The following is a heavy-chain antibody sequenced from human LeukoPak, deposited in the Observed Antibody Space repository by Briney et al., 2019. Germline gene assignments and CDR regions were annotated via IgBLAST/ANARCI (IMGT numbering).Heavy chain of an antibody. CDR1: GFTFSSYA. CDR2: ISYDGSNK. J-gene: IGHJ4*02. V-gene: IGHV3-30-3*01. CDR3: ARDDFNGR. D-gene: IGHD3/OR15-3a*01. Sequence: PGGSLRLSCAASGFTFSSYAMHWVRQAPGKGLEWVAVISYDGSNKYYADSVKGRFTISRDNSKNTLYLQMNSLRAEDTAVYYCARDDFNGRWGQGTLVTVSS.